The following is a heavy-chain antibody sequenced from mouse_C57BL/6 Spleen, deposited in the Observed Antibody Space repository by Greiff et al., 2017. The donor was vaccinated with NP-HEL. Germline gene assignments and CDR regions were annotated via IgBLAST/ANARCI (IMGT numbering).Heavy chain of an antibody. Sequence: VQLQQPGAELVMPGASVKLSCKASGYTFTSYWMHWVKQRPGQGLEWIGEIDPSDSYPNYNQKFKGKSTLTGDKSSSTAYMQLSSLTSEDSAVYYCARWANLQEDYWGQGTTLTVSS. J-gene: IGHJ2*01. CDR1: GYTFTSYW. CDR2: IDPSDSYP. CDR3: ARWANLQEDY. V-gene: IGHV1-69*01.